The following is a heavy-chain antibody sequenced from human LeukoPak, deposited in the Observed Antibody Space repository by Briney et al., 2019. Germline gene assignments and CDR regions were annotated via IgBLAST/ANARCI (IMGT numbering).Heavy chain of an antibody. CDR3: ARVDYSISPSPGDY. D-gene: IGHD2-2*01. V-gene: IGHV3-21*01. J-gene: IGHJ4*02. CDR2: ISSSGTDI. Sequence: NLGGSLRLSCAASGFTFSIYTMFWIRQAPGKGLEGVSSISSSGTDIDSAGSVKGRFTISRDNAKNSLYLQMYSLRAEDTAIYCGARVDYSISPSPGDYWGQGARVFVSS. CDR1: GFTFSIYT.